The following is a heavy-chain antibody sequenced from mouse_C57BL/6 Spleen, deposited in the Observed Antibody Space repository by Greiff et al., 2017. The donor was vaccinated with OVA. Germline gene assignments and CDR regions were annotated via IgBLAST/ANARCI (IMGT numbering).Heavy chain of an antibody. V-gene: IGHV1-42*01. Sequence: VQLQQSGPELVKPGASVKISCKASGYSFTGYYMNWVKQSPEKSLEWIGEINPSTGGTTYNQKFKAKATLTVDKSSSTAYMQLKSLTSEDSAVYYCARGSLLWGQGTSVTVSS. CDR2: INPSTGGT. D-gene: IGHD2-10*01. CDR1: GYSFTGYY. CDR3: ARGSLL. J-gene: IGHJ4*01.